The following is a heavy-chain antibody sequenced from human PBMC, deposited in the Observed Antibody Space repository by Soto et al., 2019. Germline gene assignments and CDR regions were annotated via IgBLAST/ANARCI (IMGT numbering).Heavy chain of an antibody. CDR3: ARGKVLLWFGELDDAFDI. J-gene: IGHJ3*02. CDR1: GYTFTGYY. V-gene: IGHV1-8*02. Sequence: ASVKVSCKASGYTFTGYYMHWVRQAPGQGLEWMGWISPNSGNTGYAQKFQGRVTMTRNTSISTAYMELSSLRSEDTAVYYCARGKVLLWFGELDDAFDIWGQGTMVTVSS. D-gene: IGHD3-10*01. CDR2: ISPNSGNT.